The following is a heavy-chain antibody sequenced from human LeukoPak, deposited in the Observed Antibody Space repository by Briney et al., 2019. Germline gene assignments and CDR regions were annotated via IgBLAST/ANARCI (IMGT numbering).Heavy chain of an antibody. D-gene: IGHD6-13*01. V-gene: IGHV1-69*13. J-gene: IGHJ4*02. CDR2: IIPIFGAA. Sequence: SVKVSCKASGYTFTSYGISWVRQAPGQGLEWMGGIIPIFGAANYAQKFQGRVTITADESTSTAYMELSSLRSEDTAVYYCARDRQPGIAGKEYYFDYWGQGTLVTVSS. CDR1: GYTFTSYG. CDR3: ARDRQPGIAGKEYYFDY.